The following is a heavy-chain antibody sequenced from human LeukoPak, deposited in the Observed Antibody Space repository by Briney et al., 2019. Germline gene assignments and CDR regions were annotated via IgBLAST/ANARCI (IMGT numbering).Heavy chain of an antibody. J-gene: IGHJ3*02. CDR2: MNPNSGNT. V-gene: IGHV1-8*03. D-gene: IGHD2-15*01. CDR1: GYTFTSYD. Sequence: ASVKVSCKASGYTFTSYDINWVRQATGQGLEWMGWMNPNSGNTGYAQKFQGRVTITRNTSISTAYMELSSLRSEDTAVYYCATYCSGGSCFHDAFDIWGQGTMVTVSS. CDR3: ATYCSGGSCFHDAFDI.